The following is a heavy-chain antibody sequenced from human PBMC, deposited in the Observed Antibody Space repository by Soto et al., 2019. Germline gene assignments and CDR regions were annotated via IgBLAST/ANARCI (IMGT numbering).Heavy chain of an antibody. J-gene: IGHJ5*02. CDR1: GFTFSKYS. CDR3: ARDNGMAGSFDP. V-gene: IGHV3-48*02. Sequence: PGGSLRLSCAASGFTFSKYSMNWARQAPGKGLEWISYITSSSSTIYYADSVKGRFTISRDNAKNSLYLQMNSLRDEDTAMYYCARDNGMAGSFDPWGQGTLVTVS. D-gene: IGHD2-8*01. CDR2: ITSSSSTI.